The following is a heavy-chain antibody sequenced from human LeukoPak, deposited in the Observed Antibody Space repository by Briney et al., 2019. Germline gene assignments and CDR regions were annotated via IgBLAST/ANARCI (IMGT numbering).Heavy chain of an antibody. CDR3: ARFYDCSGGSCYGLGWFDP. Sequence: GESLQISCKGSGYSFTSYWIGWVRQLPGKGLEWMGIIYPGDSDTRYSPSFQGQVTISADKSISTAYLQWSSLKASDTAMYYCARFYDCSGGSCYGLGWFDPWGQGTLVTVSS. CDR1: GYSFTSYW. J-gene: IGHJ5*02. D-gene: IGHD2-15*01. CDR2: IYPGDSDT. V-gene: IGHV5-51*01.